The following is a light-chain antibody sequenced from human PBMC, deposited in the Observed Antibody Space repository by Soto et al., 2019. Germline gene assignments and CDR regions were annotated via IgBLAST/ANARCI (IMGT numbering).Light chain of an antibody. Sequence: EIVMTQSPATLSVSPGERATLSCRASQSVSSNLAWYQQKPGQAPRLLIYGASTRATGIPARFSGSGSGTAFTLTISSLQSEDFAVYYCQQYNNRPPKFTFGPGTKVDIK. J-gene: IGKJ3*01. CDR1: QSVSSN. V-gene: IGKV3-15*01. CDR3: QQYNNRPPKFT. CDR2: GAS.